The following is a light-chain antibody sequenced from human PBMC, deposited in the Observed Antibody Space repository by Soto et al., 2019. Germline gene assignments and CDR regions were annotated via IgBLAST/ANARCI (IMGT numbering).Light chain of an antibody. CDR1: QSVSSSY. CDR2: DTS. Sequence: EIVLTQSPGTLSLSPGERATLSCRASQSVSSSYLAWYQQKPGQAPRLLIYDTSSRATGIPDRFSGSGSGTDFTLTISRLEPEHFAVYYCQQYGSSTYTFGQGTKLEIK. CDR3: QQYGSSTYT. V-gene: IGKV3-20*01. J-gene: IGKJ2*01.